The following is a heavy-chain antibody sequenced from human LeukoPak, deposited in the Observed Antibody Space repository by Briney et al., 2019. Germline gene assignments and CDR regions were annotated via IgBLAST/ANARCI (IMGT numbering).Heavy chain of an antibody. V-gene: IGHV3-53*01. CDR2: IYTGGGT. J-gene: IGHJ1*01. Sequence: GGSLRLSCAAPGFTVSSNHMCWVRQTPGKGLEWVSVIYTGGGTYYADSVKGRFIISRDNSKNTLYLQMNSLRAEDTAVYYCAKVAGQHWGQGTLVTVSS. CDR1: GFTVSSNH. CDR3: AKVAGQH.